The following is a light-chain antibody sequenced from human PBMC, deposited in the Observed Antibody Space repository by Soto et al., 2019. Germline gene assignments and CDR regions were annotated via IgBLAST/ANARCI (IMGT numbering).Light chain of an antibody. CDR1: QSISSW. CDR2: KAS. CDR3: QQYNSYWT. V-gene: IGKV1-5*03. Sequence: DIQMTQSPSTLSASVGDRVTITCRASQSISSWLAWYQQIPGKAPKLLIYKASSLESGVPSRFSGSGSGTEITLTISSLQPDDFATYYCQQYNSYWTFGQGTKVDIK. J-gene: IGKJ1*01.